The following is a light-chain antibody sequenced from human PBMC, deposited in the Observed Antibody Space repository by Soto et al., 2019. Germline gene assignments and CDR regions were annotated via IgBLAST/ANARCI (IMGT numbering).Light chain of an antibody. Sequence: TQSPSTLSASVGDRVTITCRASQSVAISQLAWYQQKPGQAPRLLIGASRRATGIPDRFSASGSGTDFTLTISRLEPEDFAVYYCQQFATSPRTFGRGTKVDIK. CDR1: QSVAISQ. J-gene: IGKJ1*01. V-gene: IGKV3-20*01. CDR2: GAS. CDR3: QQFATSPRT.